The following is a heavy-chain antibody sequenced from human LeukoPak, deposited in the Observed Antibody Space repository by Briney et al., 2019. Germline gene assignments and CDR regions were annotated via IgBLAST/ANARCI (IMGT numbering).Heavy chain of an antibody. Sequence: SETLSLTCSVSGGSTSGPYWNWIREPPGKGLEWIGYVSYSGSTNYNPSLKSRVTISVDTSKNQFSLKLSSVTAADTAVYYCARDPVEHPYWFFDLWGRGTLVTVSS. V-gene: IGHV4-59*11. J-gene: IGHJ2*01. D-gene: IGHD1/OR15-1a*01. CDR2: VSYSGST. CDR3: ARDPVEHPYWFFDL. CDR1: GGSTSGPY.